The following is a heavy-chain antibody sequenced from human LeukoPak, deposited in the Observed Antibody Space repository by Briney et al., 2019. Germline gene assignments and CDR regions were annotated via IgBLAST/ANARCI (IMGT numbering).Heavy chain of an antibody. V-gene: IGHV4-59*01. CDR3: ARDSGGIDY. J-gene: IGHJ4*02. CDR1: GGSISSYY. CDR2: SYYSGST. Sequence: PSETLSLTCTVSGGSISSYYWSWIRQPPGKGQEWIGYSYYSGSTNYNPSLKSRVTISVDTSKNQFSLKLSSVTAADTAVYYCARDSGGIDYWGQGTLVTVSS. D-gene: IGHD1-26*01.